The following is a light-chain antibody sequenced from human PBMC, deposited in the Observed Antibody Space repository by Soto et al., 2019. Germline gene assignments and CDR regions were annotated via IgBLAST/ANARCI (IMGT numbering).Light chain of an antibody. CDR3: MQRIEFPLT. Sequence: IVMTQTPLSLPVTPGEPASISCGSSQSLLDSDDGNTYLDWYLQKPGQSPQLLIYTVSYRASGVPDRFSGSGSGTDFTLKISRVEAEDVGVYYCMQRIEFPLTFGGGTKVEIK. V-gene: IGKV2-40*01. J-gene: IGKJ4*01. CDR2: TVS. CDR1: QSLLDSDDGNTY.